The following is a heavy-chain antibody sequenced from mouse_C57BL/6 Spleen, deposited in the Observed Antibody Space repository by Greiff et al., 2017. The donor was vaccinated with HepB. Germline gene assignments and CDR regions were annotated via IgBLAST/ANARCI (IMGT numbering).Heavy chain of an antibody. V-gene: IGHV1-82*01. D-gene: IGHD3-2*02. CDR3: ARSSGSSGYETY. CDR1: GYAFSSSW. Sequence: QVQLKESGPELVKPGASVKISCKASGYAFSSSWMNWVKQRPGKGLEWIGRIYPGDGDTNYNGKFKGKATLTADKSSSTAYMQLSSLTSEDSAVYFGARSSGSSGYETYWGQGTLVTVSA. J-gene: IGHJ3*01. CDR2: IYPGDGDT.